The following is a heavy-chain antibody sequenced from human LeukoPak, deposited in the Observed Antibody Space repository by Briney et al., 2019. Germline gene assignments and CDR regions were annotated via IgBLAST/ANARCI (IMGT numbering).Heavy chain of an antibody. CDR1: GGSISSISYY. Sequence: SETLSLTCTVSGGSISSISYYWGWIRQPPGKGLEWIGCVYYTGSTYYNPSLKSRVTISLDTSKNQFSLKLSSVTAADTAVYYCARAHTYYYGSGSYYVDYWGQGTLVTVSS. CDR2: VYYTGST. D-gene: IGHD3-10*01. CDR3: ARAHTYYYGSGSYYVDY. J-gene: IGHJ4*02. V-gene: IGHV4-39*07.